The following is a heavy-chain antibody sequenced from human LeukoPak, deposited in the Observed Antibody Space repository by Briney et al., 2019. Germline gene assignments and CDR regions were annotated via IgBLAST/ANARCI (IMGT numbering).Heavy chain of an antibody. CDR2: IRQDGYEI. D-gene: IGHD2-21*01. CDR3: AREVILRDKSHFDS. J-gene: IGHJ4*02. Sequence: PVGSLRLSCAASGFSFRSHWMTWVRQAPGKGLEWVANIRQDGYEINYVDSVKGRFTISRDNAKTSLFLQMNSLRAEDTALYYCAREVILRDKSHFDSWGQGTLVTVSS. CDR1: GFSFRSHW. V-gene: IGHV3-7*01.